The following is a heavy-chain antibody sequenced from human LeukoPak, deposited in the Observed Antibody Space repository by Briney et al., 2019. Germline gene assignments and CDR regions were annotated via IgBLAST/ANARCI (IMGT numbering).Heavy chain of an antibody. CDR1: GFTFSQYC. J-gene: IGHJ4*02. Sequence: GGSLRLSCAASGFTFSQYCMSRVRPGPGKGLVWVANIKRDGSEKHHMDSVKGRFSISTDKTKNNLYLRMNRPKVKDTAAYSDGRDCICDYWGQGTLVTVS. CDR2: IKRDGSEK. CDR3: GRDCICDY. V-gene: IGHV3-7*03.